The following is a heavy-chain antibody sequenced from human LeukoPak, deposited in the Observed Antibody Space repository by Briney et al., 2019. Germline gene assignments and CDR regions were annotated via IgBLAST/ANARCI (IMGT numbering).Heavy chain of an antibody. CDR2: IYSSGNT. CDR3: ARGHYDILTGYLSFFDY. V-gene: IGHV4-4*07. D-gene: IGHD3-9*01. J-gene: IGHJ4*02. Sequence: SETLSLTCTVSGGSISSYYWSWIRQPAGKGPEWIGRIYSSGNTIYNPALKSRVTMSVDTSNNQFSLKLSSVTAADTAVYYCARGHYDILTGYLSFFDYWGQGTLVTVSS. CDR1: GGSISSYY.